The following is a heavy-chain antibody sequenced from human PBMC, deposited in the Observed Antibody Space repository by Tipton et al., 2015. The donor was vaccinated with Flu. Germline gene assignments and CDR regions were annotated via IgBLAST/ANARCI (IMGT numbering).Heavy chain of an antibody. V-gene: IGHV4-39*07. CDR2: IYYSRST. J-gene: IGHJ4*02. CDR1: GDSISSSYY. D-gene: IGHD6-6*01. CDR3: AREGRREQLALDY. Sequence: GLVKPSETLSLTCTVSGDSISSSYYWGWIRQPPGKGLEWIGSIYYSRSTYYDPSLKSRVTISVDTSKNQFSLKLSSVTAADTAVYYCAREGRREQLALDYWGQGTLVTVSS.